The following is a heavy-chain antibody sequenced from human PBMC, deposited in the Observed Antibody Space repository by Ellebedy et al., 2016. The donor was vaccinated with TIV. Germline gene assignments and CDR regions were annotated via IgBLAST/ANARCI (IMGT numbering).Heavy chain of an antibody. V-gene: IGHV3-7*03. CDR3: ARDDPSGWLDP. Sequence: GESLKISCIVSGFTFSKYWMTWVRQAPGKGLEWVANIKGDGSVKYYVDSVKGRFTISRDNAKNSLYLQMNSLRAEDTAVYYCARDDPSGWLDPWGQGTLVTVSS. CDR1: GFTFSKYW. CDR2: IKGDGSVK. J-gene: IGHJ5*02. D-gene: IGHD3-10*01.